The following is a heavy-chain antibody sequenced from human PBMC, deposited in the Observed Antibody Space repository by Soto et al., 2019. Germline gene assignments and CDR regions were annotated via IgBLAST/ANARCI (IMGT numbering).Heavy chain of an antibody. CDR1: GFTFSSYA. CDR2: ISYDGSNK. Sequence: GGSLRLSCAASGFTFSSYAMHWVRQAPGKGLEWVAVISYDGSNKYYADSVKGRFTISRDNSQNTVSLQMNSLRAEDTAVYYCAKPTYYYDSSGYSERYYFDYWGQGTLVTVSS. V-gene: IGHV3-30*18. J-gene: IGHJ4*02. CDR3: AKPTYYYDSSGYSERYYFDY. D-gene: IGHD3-22*01.